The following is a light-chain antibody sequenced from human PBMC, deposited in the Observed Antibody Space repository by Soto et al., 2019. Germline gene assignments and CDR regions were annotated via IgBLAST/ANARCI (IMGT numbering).Light chain of an antibody. V-gene: IGKV3-11*01. CDR3: QQRNIFIT. CDR2: DAS. CDR1: QCVSSY. Sequence: EIVLTQSPATLSLSPGERATLSCRASQCVSSYLAWYQKKPGQAPWLLFYDASNRATGIPARFSGSGSGTDVTLTFSSLEPDDFAVYYCQQRNIFITFSQGTRLEMK. J-gene: IGKJ5*01.